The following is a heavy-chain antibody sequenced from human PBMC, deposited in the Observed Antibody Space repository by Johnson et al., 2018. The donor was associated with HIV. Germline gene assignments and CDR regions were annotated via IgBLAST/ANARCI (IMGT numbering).Heavy chain of an antibody. J-gene: IGHJ3*02. Sequence: QVQLVESGGGVVQPGRSLRLSCAASGFTFSDYGMHWVRQAPGKGLEWVAVISYDANNKYYADAVKGRFTISRDNSKNTLYLQMNSLRADDTAVYYCATNTVVRGIIITYHSFDIWGQGTMVTVSS. D-gene: IGHD3-10*01. CDR1: GFTFSDYG. V-gene: IGHV3-30*19. CDR2: ISYDANNK. CDR3: ATNTVVRGIIITYHSFDI.